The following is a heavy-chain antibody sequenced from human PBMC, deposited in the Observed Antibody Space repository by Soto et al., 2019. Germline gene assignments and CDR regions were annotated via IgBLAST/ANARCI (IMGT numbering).Heavy chain of an antibody. D-gene: IGHD3-22*01. Sequence: GGSLRLSCAASGFTFSSYSMNWVRQAPGKGLEWVSSISSSSYIYYADSVKGRFTISRDNAKNSLYLQMNSLRAEDTAVYYCAIASYYYDSSGYYSDAFDIWGQGTMVTVSS. CDR1: GFTFSSYS. V-gene: IGHV3-21*01. CDR2: ISSSSYI. CDR3: AIASYYYDSSGYYSDAFDI. J-gene: IGHJ3*02.